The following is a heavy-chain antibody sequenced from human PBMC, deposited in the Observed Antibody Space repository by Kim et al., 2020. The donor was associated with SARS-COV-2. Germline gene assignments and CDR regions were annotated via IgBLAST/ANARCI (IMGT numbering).Heavy chain of an antibody. CDR2: MKEDRPDR. CDR1: GFSFKNYW. D-gene: IGHD3-10*01. Sequence: GGSLRLSCAASGFSFKNYWMSWVRQAPGKGLEWLANMKEDRPDRYYLESVRGRFTISGDNAGSSLFLQMRSLRVEDTAVYYCARSTSGNVYGVFDLWGQGTLVTVSS. V-gene: IGHV3-7*03. J-gene: IGHJ4*02. CDR3: ARSTSGNVYGVFDL.